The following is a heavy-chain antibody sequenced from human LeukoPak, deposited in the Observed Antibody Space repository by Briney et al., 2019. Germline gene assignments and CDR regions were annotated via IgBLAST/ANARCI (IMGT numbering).Heavy chain of an antibody. Sequence: GGSLRLSCAASGFTFSSYGMHWVRQAPGKGLEWVAVISYDGSNKYYADSMKGRFTISRDNSKNTLYLQMNSLRAEDTAVYYCAREYSSSWYGNDYWGQGTLVTVSS. V-gene: IGHV3-30*19. CDR2: ISYDGSNK. CDR1: GFTFSSYG. D-gene: IGHD6-13*01. J-gene: IGHJ4*02. CDR3: AREYSSSWYGNDY.